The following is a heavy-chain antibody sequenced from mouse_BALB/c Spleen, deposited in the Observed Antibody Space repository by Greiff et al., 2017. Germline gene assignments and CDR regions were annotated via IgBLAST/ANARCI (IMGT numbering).Heavy chain of an antibody. CDR3: ARRQYGNYYAMDY. J-gene: IGHJ4*01. Sequence: EVKLVESGPELVKPGASVKMSCKASGYTFTSYVMHWVKQKPGQALEWIGYINPYNDGTKYNEKFKGKATLTSDKSSSTAYMELSSLTSEDSAVYYCARRQYGNYYAMDYWGQGTSVTVSS. CDR2: INPYNDGT. D-gene: IGHD2-1*01. V-gene: IGHV1-14*01. CDR1: GYTFTSYV.